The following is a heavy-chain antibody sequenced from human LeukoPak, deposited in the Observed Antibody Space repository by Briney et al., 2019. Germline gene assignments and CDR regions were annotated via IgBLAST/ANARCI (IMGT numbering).Heavy chain of an antibody. CDR3: ARDFMVRGVKPNWFDP. CDR2: INAGNGNT. D-gene: IGHD3-10*01. Sequence: GASVKVSCKASGYTFTSYAMHWVGQAPGQRLEWMGWINAGNGNTKYSQKFQGRVTITRDTSASTAYMELSSLRSEDTAVYYCARDFMVRGVKPNWFDPWGQGTLVTVSS. CDR1: GYTFTSYA. J-gene: IGHJ5*02. V-gene: IGHV1-3*01.